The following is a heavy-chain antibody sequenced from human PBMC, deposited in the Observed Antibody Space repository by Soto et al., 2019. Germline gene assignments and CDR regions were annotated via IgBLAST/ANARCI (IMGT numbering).Heavy chain of an antibody. V-gene: IGHV4-59*01. CDR3: GRSYRRDGVICNGFPP. CDR2: INYSGRT. Sequence: SETLSLTCTVSSGSISGYYWSWIRQPPGKGLEWIGYINYSGRTNHNPSLKSRVTVSADTSKNQFSLKLSPVTAADTAMYYCGRSYRRDGVICNGFPPGGQGPLATASS. D-gene: IGHD2-8*01. CDR1: SGSISGYY. J-gene: IGHJ5*02.